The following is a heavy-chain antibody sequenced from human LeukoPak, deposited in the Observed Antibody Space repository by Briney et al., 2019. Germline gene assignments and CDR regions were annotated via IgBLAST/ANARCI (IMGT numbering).Heavy chain of an antibody. CDR3: ARHGTISSESYFDY. CDR2: IHNSGRT. V-gene: IGHV4-59*08. D-gene: IGHD1-14*01. CDR1: GGSVSSYY. J-gene: IGHJ4*02. Sequence: SETLSLTCSVSGGSVSSYYWSWIRQSPGKGLEWIGYIHNSGRTNYNPSLKSRVTGFVDASKNQVSLRLSSVTAADTAVYYCARHGTISSESYFDYWGQGALVTVSS.